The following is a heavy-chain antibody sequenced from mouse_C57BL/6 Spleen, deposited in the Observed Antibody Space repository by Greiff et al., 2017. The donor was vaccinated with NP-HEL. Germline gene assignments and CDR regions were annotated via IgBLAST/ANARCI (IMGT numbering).Heavy chain of an antibody. V-gene: IGHV5-6*01. CDR2: ISSGGSYT. CDR1: GFTFSSYG. CDR3: ARQRDYFDY. Sequence: EVQGVESGGDLVKPGGSLKLSCAASGFTFSSYGMSWVRQTPDKRLEWVATISSGGSYTYYPDSVKGRFTISRDNAKNTLYLQMSSLKSEDTAMYYCARQRDYFDYWGQGTTRTVSS. J-gene: IGHJ2*01.